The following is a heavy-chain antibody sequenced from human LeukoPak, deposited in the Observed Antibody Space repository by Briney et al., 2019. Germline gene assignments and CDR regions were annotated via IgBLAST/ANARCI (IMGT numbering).Heavy chain of an antibody. V-gene: IGHV3-21*01. CDR1: GFTFSNYG. J-gene: IGHJ4*02. D-gene: IGHD5-18*01. CDR3: ARVSWGYSYGYVDY. CDR2: ISSSSSYI. Sequence: GGSLRLSCAASGFTFSNYGMHWVRQAPGKGLEWVSSISSSSSYIYYADSVKGRFTISRDNAKNSLYLQMNSLRAEDTAVYYCARVSWGYSYGYVDYWGQGTLVTVSS.